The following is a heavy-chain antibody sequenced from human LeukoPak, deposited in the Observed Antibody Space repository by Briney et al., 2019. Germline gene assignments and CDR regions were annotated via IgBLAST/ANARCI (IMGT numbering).Heavy chain of an antibody. Sequence: GGSLRLSCAASGFTFSSYSMNWVRQAPGKGLEWVSYISSSSSTIYYADSVKGRFTISRDNAKNSLYLQMNSLRAEDTAVYYCARFSSGWFPLAHDAFDIWGQGTMVTVSS. J-gene: IGHJ3*02. D-gene: IGHD6-19*01. V-gene: IGHV3-48*04. CDR1: GFTFSSYS. CDR3: ARFSSGWFPLAHDAFDI. CDR2: ISSSSSTI.